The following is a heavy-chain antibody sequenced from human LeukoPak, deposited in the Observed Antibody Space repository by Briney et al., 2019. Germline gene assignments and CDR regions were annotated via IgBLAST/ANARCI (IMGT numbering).Heavy chain of an antibody. CDR1: GFTFSNYA. J-gene: IGHJ4*02. CDR2: ISGGGVTT. CDR3: PRQSYASGWNPFDS. Sequence: GGSLRLSCAASGFTFSNYAMSWVRQAPGKGLEWVSTISGGGVTTYYGDSAKGRFTISRDNSKNTLYLQMNSLRAEDTAVYYCPRQSYASGWNPFDSWGQGILVTVSS. V-gene: IGHV3-23*01. D-gene: IGHD6-19*01.